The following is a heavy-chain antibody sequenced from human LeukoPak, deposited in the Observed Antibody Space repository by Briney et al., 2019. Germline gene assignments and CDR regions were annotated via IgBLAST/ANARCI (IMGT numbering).Heavy chain of an antibody. V-gene: IGHV3-66*01. CDR1: GFTDSFNY. Sequence: GGSLRLSCGTSGFTDSFNYMSWVRQAPGKGLEWVSGIYSGGSTYYADSVKGRFTISRDNSKNTLHLQMNYLRVDDTAVYYCQIVDTVVETGLDFWGQGTLVSVSS. CDR2: IYSGGST. D-gene: IGHD5-18*01. J-gene: IGHJ4*02. CDR3: QIVDTVVETGLDF.